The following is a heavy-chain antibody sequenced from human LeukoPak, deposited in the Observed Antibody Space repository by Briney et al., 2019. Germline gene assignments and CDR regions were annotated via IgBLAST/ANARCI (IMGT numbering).Heavy chain of an antibody. D-gene: IGHD6-13*01. CDR1: GFTFSSYG. CDR2: IRSGGGRT. Sequence: AGGSLRRSCAASGFTFSSYGRRWGGQGPGKGGEGGSAIRSGGGRTYYADSVKGRFTISRDNSKNTPYLQMNSLRAEDTAVYYCAKSDMYSSSWYGSNWFDPWGQGTLVTVSS. V-gene: IGHV3-23*01. CDR3: AKSDMYSSSWYGSNWFDP. J-gene: IGHJ5*02.